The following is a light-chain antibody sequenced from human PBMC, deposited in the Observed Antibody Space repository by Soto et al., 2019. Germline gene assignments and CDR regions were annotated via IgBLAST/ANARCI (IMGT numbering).Light chain of an antibody. CDR1: SSDVGSYNL. V-gene: IGLV2-23*03. CDR3: CSYAGSSTFGSWV. CDR2: EGS. Sequence: QSVLTQPASVSGSPGQSITISCTGTSSDVGSYNLVSWYQQHPDKAPKLMIYEGSKRPSGVSNRFSGSKSGNTASLTISGLQAEDEADYYCCSYAGSSTFGSWVFGGGTKLTVL. J-gene: IGLJ3*02.